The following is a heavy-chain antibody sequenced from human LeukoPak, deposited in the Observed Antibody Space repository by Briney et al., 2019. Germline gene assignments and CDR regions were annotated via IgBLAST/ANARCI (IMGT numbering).Heavy chain of an antibody. CDR2: INPSGGST. Sequence: ASVKVSCKASGYTFTSYYMHWVRQAPGQGLEWMGIINPSGGSTSYAQKFQGRVTMTRDTSTSTVYMELSSLRSEDTAVYYCARGGRGSDQLLSNADYWGQGTLVTVSS. CDR1: GYTFTSYY. J-gene: IGHJ4*02. CDR3: ARGGRGSDQLLSNADY. D-gene: IGHD2-2*01. V-gene: IGHV1-46*01.